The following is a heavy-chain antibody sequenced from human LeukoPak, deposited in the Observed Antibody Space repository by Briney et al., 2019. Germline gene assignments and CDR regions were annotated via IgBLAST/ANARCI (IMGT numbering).Heavy chain of an antibody. V-gene: IGHV3-21*01. J-gene: IGHJ5*02. CDR3: ASAETGTTPKPNWFDP. CDR2: ISSSSSYI. Sequence: GGSLRLSCAASGFTFSSYSMNWVRQAPGKGLEWVSSISSSSSYIYYADSVKGRFTISRDNAKNSLYLQMNSLRAEDTAVYYCASAETGTTPKPNWFDPWGQGTLVTVSS. D-gene: IGHD1-1*01. CDR1: GFTFSSYS.